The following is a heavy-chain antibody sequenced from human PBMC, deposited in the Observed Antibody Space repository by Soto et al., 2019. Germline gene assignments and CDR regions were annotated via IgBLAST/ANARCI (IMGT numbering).Heavy chain of an antibody. V-gene: IGHV4-59*08. D-gene: IGHD3-10*01. CDR3: ARQGFGPLHGLVDV. CDR2: VHHSWGS. CDR1: GGSISSYY. J-gene: IGHJ6*02. Sequence: NPSETLSLTCTVSGGSISSYYWSWIRQSPGKRMEWIGYVHHSWGSSYNPSLQSRVAISLDTSKSQFSLKVTSVTATDTAVYYCARQGFGPLHGLVDVWGQGTTVTVSS.